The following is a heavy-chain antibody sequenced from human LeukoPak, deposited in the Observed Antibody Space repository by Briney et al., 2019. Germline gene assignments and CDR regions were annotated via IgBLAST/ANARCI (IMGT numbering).Heavy chain of an antibody. CDR3: ARINAPVATFDY. CDR1: GFSISSTYY. CDR2: ITHSGNT. J-gene: IGHJ4*02. V-gene: IGHV4-38-2*01. Sequence: SETLSLTCAVSGFSISSTYYGAWIRQTPGKGLEWIATITHSGNTYYISSLESRLTISLDTSKWHFSLRLTSVTAADTAVYYCARINAPVATFDYWGLGTLVAVSS. D-gene: IGHD2-21*01.